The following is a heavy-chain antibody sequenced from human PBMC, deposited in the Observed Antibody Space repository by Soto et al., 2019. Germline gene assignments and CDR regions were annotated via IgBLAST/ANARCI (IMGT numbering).Heavy chain of an antibody. Sequence: GGSLRLSCLASGFTFSDYAMTWVRHVPGRGLEWVSSLNGAGGSTYYADSVRGRFTISRDNSQNTLFLQMNTLRAEDTAVYYCAKDQSALGGNWFDPWGQGTLVTVSS. CDR2: LNGAGGST. CDR3: AKDQSALGGNWFDP. CDR1: GFTFSDYA. V-gene: IGHV3-23*01. D-gene: IGHD3-16*01. J-gene: IGHJ5*02.